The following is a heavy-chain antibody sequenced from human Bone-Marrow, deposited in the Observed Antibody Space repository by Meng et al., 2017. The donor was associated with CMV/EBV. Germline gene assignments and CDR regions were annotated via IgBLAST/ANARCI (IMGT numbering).Heavy chain of an antibody. J-gene: IGHJ4*02. Sequence: GGSLRLSCAASGFTVSSNYMSWVRQAPGKGLEWVSVKYSGGSTYYADSVKGRFTIARDNSKNTPYLQINSLRAEDTSVDYGARERSSTGMDWGQGKLVTVSS. CDR1: GFTVSSNY. V-gene: IGHV3-53*05. D-gene: IGHD6-13*01. CDR3: ARERSSTGMD. CDR2: KYSGGST.